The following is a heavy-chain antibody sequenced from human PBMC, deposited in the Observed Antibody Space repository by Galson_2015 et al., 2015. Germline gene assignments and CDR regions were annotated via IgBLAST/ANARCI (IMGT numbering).Heavy chain of an antibody. CDR1: EYRFSKYW. V-gene: IGHV5-51*01. D-gene: IGHD4-17*01. Sequence: QSGAEVKKPGESLKTSCKGSEYRFSKYWIGWVRQMPGKGLEWMGITYPGDSDTRYSPSFQGQVTISADRSINSTYLQWSSLKASDTALYYCARNGDYALDSWGQGTLVTVSS. CDR2: TYPGDSDT. J-gene: IGHJ4*02. CDR3: ARNGDYALDS.